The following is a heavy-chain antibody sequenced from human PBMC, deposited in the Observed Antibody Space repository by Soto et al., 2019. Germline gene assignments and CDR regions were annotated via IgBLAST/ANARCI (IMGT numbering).Heavy chain of an antibody. D-gene: IGHD3-16*01. CDR3: AKLVDKSLDDY. J-gene: IGHJ4*02. CDR1: GFTFSTSD. CDR2: VSYEERNI. Sequence: GGSLRLSCVASGFTFSTSDMHWVRQAPGQGLEWVAVVSYEERNIYYADSVKGRFSVSRDNSKNTLFLHMNSLRAEDTAVYFCAKLVDKSLDDYWGQGALVTVSS. V-gene: IGHV3-30*18.